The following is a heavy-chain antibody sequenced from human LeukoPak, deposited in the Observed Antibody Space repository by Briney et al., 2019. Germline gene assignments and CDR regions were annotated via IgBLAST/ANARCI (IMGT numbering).Heavy chain of an antibody. D-gene: IGHD6-19*01. CDR2: ISYDGHTK. V-gene: IGHV3-30*03. Sequence: PGRSLRLSCAASGFTFSSYGMHWVRQAPGKGLEWVALISYDGHTKYYADSVTGRFTIFRDNSKNTLSLQMNSLRVEDTAVYYCVRDSDVAALYSFYGMDVWGQGTTVTVSS. J-gene: IGHJ6*02. CDR3: VRDSDVAALYSFYGMDV. CDR1: GFTFSSYG.